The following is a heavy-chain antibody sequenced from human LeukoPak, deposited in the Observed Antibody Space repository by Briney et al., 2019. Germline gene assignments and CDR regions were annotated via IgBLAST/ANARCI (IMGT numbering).Heavy chain of an antibody. CDR3: ARGAVESSGWFFDY. CDR2: INHSGST. V-gene: IGHV4-34*01. D-gene: IGHD6-19*01. J-gene: IGHJ4*02. Sequence: SETLSLTCAVYGGSFSGYYWSWIRQPPGKGLEWIGEINHSGSTNYNPSLKSRVTISVDTSKNQFSLKLSSVTAADTAAYYCARGAVESSGWFFDYWGQGTLVTVSS. CDR1: GGSFSGYY.